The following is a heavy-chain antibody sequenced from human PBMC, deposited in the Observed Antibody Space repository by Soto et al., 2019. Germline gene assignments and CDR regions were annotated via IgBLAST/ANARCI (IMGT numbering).Heavy chain of an antibody. CDR1: GDSVSSNSAA. CDR2: TYYRSKWYN. CDR3: ARGRMGLYYFDY. D-gene: IGHD2-8*01. J-gene: IGHJ4*02. V-gene: IGHV6-1*01. Sequence: SQTLSLTCAISGDSVSSNSAAWNLIRQSPSRGLEWLGRTYYRSKWYNDYEVSVRSRITVSPDTSKNQFSLQLNSVTPEDTAVYYCARGRMGLYYFDYWGQGTLVTVSS.